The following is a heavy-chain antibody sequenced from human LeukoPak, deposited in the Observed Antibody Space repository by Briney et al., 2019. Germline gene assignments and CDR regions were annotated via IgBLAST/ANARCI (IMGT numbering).Heavy chain of an antibody. CDR2: IYHSGST. V-gene: IGHV4-30-2*01. CDR1: GGSISSGGYS. CDR3: ASTTLGGLRQH. J-gene: IGHJ1*01. Sequence: PSQTLSLTCAVSGGSISSGGYSWSWIRQPPGKGLEWIGYIYHSGSTYYNPSLKSRVTISVDRSNNQFSLKLNSVTAADTAVYYCASTTLGGLRQHWGQGTLVTVSS. D-gene: IGHD1-1*01.